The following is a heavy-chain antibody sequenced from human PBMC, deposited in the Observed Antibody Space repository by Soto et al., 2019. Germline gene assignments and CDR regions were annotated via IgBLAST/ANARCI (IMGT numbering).Heavy chain of an antibody. V-gene: IGHV4-59*01. CDR2: IYYSGST. Sequence: QVQLQESGPGLVKPSETLSLTCTVSGGSISSYYWSWFRQPPGKGLEWIGYIYYSGSTNYNPSHKRRVTISVETTKNQFSLKLSAVTAADTAVYYCARVWGGAFDIWGQGTMVTVSS. CDR3: ARVWGGAFDI. J-gene: IGHJ3*02. D-gene: IGHD3-10*01. CDR1: GGSISSYY.